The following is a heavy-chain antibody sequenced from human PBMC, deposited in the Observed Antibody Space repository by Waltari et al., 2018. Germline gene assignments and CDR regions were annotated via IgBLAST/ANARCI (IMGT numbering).Heavy chain of an antibody. V-gene: IGHV4-34*01. Sequence: QVQLQQWGAGLLKPSETLSLTCAVYGGSFSGYYWSWIRQPPGKGLEWIGEINHRESPHYNPSPKCRVTISVDTSKNQFSLKLSSVTAADTAVYYCARVGQLVLLQYRRAYYFDYWGQGTLVTVSS. J-gene: IGHJ4*02. D-gene: IGHD6-13*01. CDR1: GGSFSGYY. CDR2: INHRESP. CDR3: ARVGQLVLLQYRRAYYFDY.